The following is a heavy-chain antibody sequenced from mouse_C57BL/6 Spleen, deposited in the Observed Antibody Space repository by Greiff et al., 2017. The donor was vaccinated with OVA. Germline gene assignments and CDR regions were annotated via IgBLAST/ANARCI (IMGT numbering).Heavy chain of an antibody. J-gene: IGHJ2*01. Sequence: VQLQQSGPELVKPGASVKISCKASGYAFSSSWMNWVKQRPGKGLEWIGRIYPGDGDTNYNGKFKGKATLTADKSSSTAYMQLSSLTSEDSAVYFCARVGDEYDEVDYWGQGTTLTVSS. CDR1: GYAFSSSW. CDR2: IYPGDGDT. CDR3: ARVGDEYDEVDY. D-gene: IGHD2-4*01. V-gene: IGHV1-82*01.